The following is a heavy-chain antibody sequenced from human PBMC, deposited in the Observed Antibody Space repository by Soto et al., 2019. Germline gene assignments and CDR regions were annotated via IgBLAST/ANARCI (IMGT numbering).Heavy chain of an antibody. J-gene: IGHJ4*02. CDR1: GGSFSGYY. CDR2: INNSGST. Sequence: QVQLQQWGAGLLKPSETLSLTCAVYGGSFSGYYWSWLRQPQGKGLVWIGEINNSGSTNYNPSLKRGVPNTVVTTMNQSSLKPDYVAPAVRAMYCGGRSAIATTVAALDYWGQGSLVTVSS. CDR3: GRSAIATTVAALDY. V-gene: IGHV4-34*01. D-gene: IGHD6-13*01.